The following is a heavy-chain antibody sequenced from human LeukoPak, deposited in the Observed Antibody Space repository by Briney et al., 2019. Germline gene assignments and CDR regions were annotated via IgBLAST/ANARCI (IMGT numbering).Heavy chain of an antibody. D-gene: IGHD6-19*01. J-gene: IGHJ4*02. CDR2: IYYSGST. CDR1: GGSIISGGYY. CDR3: ARGPSVALAGTPYYFDY. V-gene: IGHV4-39*07. Sequence: SQTLSLTCTVSGGSIISGGYYWGWIRQPPGKGLEWIGSIYYSGSTYYNPSLKSRVTISVDTSKNQFSLKLSSVTAADTAVYYCARGPSVALAGTPYYFDYWGQGTLVTVSS.